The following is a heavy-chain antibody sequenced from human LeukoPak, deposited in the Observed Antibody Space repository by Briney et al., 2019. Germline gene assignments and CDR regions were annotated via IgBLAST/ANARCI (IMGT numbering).Heavy chain of an antibody. CDR2: KYARGSS. CDR3: ARGRYCSADICTGGDSFDI. Sequence: SETLSLTCTVSGGSISNYYWSWIRQPAGKGLEWIGRKYARGSSNYNPPVQSRVTMSVDTSKNQFSLKLRSVTAADTAVYSCARGRYCSADICTGGDSFDIWGQGTMVSVSP. J-gene: IGHJ3*02. D-gene: IGHD2-15*01. V-gene: IGHV4-4*07. CDR1: GGSISNYY.